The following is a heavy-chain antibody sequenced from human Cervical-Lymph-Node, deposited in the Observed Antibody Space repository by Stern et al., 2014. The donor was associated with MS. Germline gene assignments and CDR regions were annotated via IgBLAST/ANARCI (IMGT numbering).Heavy chain of an antibody. CDR2: IIPVFDRA. V-gene: IGHV1-69*18. CDR3: ARDLNDGFDI. J-gene: IGHJ3*02. Sequence: VQLVESGAEVKKPGSSVKVSCKASEGSLDAYGFSWVRQAPGQGLEWKGRIIPVFDRAKYAQNVQSRVTVAADEDTRTVYMEMSSLRSEDTAVYYCARDLNDGFDIWGKGTMVTVSS. CDR1: EGSLDAYG.